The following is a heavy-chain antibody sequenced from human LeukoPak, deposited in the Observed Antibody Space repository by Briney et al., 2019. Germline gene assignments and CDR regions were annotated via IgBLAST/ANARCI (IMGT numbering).Heavy chain of an antibody. V-gene: IGHV1-2*02. CDR3: ARAKDFWSGYCY. CDR2: INPNSGGT. Sequence: ASVKVSCKASGYTFTGYYMHWVRQAPGQGLEWMGWINPNSGGTNYAQKFQGRVTMTRDTAISTAYMELNRLRSDDTAVYYCARAKDFWSGYCYWGQGTLVTVSS. D-gene: IGHD3-3*01. CDR1: GYTFTGYY. J-gene: IGHJ4*02.